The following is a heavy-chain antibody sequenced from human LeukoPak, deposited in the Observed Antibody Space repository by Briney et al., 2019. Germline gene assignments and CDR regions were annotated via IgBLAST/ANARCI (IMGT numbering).Heavy chain of an antibody. CDR1: GFTFAGFG. CDR3: ARAGNYYDSSVSDY. J-gene: IGHJ4*02. D-gene: IGHD3-22*01. V-gene: IGHV4-34*01. Sequence: PGRSLRLSCAASGFTFAGFGMHWVRQAPGKGLEWIGEINHSGSTNYNPSLKSRVTISVDTSKNQFSLKLSSVTAADTAVYYCARAGNYYDSSVSDYWGQGTLVTVSS. CDR2: INHSGST.